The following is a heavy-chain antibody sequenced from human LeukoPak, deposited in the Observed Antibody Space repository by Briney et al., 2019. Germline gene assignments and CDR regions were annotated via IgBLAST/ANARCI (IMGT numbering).Heavy chain of an antibody. CDR2: IIGSGGSL. V-gene: IGHV3-23*01. Sequence: PGGSLRLSCAASGVTISRYGMSWVRQAPGKGLEWGSVIIGSGGSLYYAVPAMRRFTISRDNSKNPLYLQINGLRAEDPAVYYCAKDSTCCSGGSCYLPDTFDIWGLGTMVSVSS. J-gene: IGHJ3*02. CDR1: GVTISRYG. D-gene: IGHD2-15*01. CDR3: AKDSTCCSGGSCYLPDTFDI.